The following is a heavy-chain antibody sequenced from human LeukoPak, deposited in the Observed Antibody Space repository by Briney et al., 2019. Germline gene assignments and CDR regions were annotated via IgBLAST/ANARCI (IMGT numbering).Heavy chain of an antibody. CDR2: IYYTGST. Sequence: SETLSLTCTISGGSISSISYYWGWIRQPPGKGLEWIGSIYYTGSTYYNPSLKSRVTVSVDTSKNQFSLNLRSVTAADTAVYYCARRFSGSSDLDYWGQGTLVTVSS. CDR1: GGSISSISYY. J-gene: IGHJ4*02. D-gene: IGHD1-26*01. CDR3: ARRFSGSSDLDY. V-gene: IGHV4-39*01.